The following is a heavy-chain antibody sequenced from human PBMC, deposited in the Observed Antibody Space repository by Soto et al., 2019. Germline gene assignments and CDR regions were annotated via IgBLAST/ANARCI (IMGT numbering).Heavy chain of an antibody. J-gene: IGHJ4*02. CDR3: ARDGLHRGGHYYDYFDS. D-gene: IGHD3-22*01. Sequence: PGGSLRLSCAASGFTFRRYAMYWVRQAPGKGLEWVAGISFDGTNKDYADSVKGRFTISRDNSKNTLYLQMNSLRAEDTAVYYCARDGLHRGGHYYDYFDSWGQGTLVTVSS. CDR2: ISFDGTNK. V-gene: IGHV3-30-3*01. CDR1: GFTFRRYA.